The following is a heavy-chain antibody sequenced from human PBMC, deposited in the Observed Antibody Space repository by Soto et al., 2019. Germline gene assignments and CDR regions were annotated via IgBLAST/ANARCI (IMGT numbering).Heavy chain of an antibody. Sequence: QVQLVQSGAEVKKPGSSVKVSCKASGGTFSSYTISWVRQAPGQGLEWMGRIIPILGIANYAQKFQGRVTITADKSTSTAYRELSSLRSEDTAVYYCARDSSGSYPRYYYGMDVWGQGTTVTVSS. D-gene: IGHD1-26*01. J-gene: IGHJ6*02. CDR1: GGTFSSYT. V-gene: IGHV1-69*08. CDR3: ARDSSGSYPRYYYGMDV. CDR2: IIPILGIA.